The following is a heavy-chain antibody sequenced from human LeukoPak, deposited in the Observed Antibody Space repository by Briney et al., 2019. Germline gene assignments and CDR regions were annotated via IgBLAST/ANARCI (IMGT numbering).Heavy chain of an antibody. V-gene: IGHV4-34*01. CDR3: ARGCSAAGTYYGMDV. CDR1: GGSVSGYY. J-gene: IGHJ6*02. CDR2: INHSGST. D-gene: IGHD6-13*01. Sequence: SETLSLTCAVYGGSVSGYYWRWIRQPPGKGLEWIGEINHSGSTNYNPSLKSRVTISVDTSKNQFSLKLSSVTAADTAVYYCARGCSAAGTYYGMDVWGQGTTVTVSS.